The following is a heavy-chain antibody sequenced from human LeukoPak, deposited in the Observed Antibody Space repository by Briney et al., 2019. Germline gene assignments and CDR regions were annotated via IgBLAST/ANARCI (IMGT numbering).Heavy chain of an antibody. CDR2: IIPIFGTA. CDR1: GGTFSSYA. CDR3: ASLGDPNLAAAGP. Sequence: GASVKVSCKASGGTFSSYAISWVRQAPGQGLEWMGGIIPIFGTANYAQKFQGRVTITADESTSTAYMELSSLRSEDTAVYYCASLGDPNLAAAGPWGQGTLVTVSS. J-gene: IGHJ5*02. V-gene: IGHV1-69*01. D-gene: IGHD6-13*01.